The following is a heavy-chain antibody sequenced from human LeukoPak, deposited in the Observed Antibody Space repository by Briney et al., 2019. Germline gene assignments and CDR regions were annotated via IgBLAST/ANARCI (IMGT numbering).Heavy chain of an antibody. CDR3: ARAGRRTAFDI. CDR1: GFTFSSYS. J-gene: IGHJ3*02. V-gene: IGHV3-21*01. CDR2: ISSSSSYI. Sequence: PGGSLRLSGAASGFTFSSYSMNWVRQAPGKGLGWVSSISSSSSYIYYADSVKGRFTISRDNATNSLYLQMNSLRAEDTAVYYCARAGRRTAFDIWGQGTMVTVSS.